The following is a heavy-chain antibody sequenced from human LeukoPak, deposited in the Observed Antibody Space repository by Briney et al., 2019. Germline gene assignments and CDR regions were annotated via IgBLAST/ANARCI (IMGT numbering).Heavy chain of an antibody. CDR2: ISGSGGTT. J-gene: IGHJ4*02. CDR3: VRRAGGYSHPYDY. Sequence: GGSLRLSCAASGFTFSSYGMSWVRQAPGKGLEWVSAISGSGGTTYYADSVKGRFTISRDNSKNTLYLQIKSLRAEDTAVYYCVRRAGGYSHPYDYWGQGTLVTVSS. D-gene: IGHD4-23*01. V-gene: IGHV3-23*01. CDR1: GFTFSSYG.